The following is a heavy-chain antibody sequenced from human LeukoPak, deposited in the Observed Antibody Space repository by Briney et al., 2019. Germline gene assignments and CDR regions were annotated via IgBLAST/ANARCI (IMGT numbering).Heavy chain of an antibody. J-gene: IGHJ4*02. CDR2: IYYNGST. CDR3: ARKGGHFDY. D-gene: IGHD2-15*01. V-gene: IGHV4-59*01. CDR1: GGSISYYY. Sequence: PSETLSLTCTVSGGSISYYYWSWLRQSPGEGLEWVGYIYYNGSTNYNPSLKSRVTISVDMSKNQFSLKVTSVTAADTAIYYCARKGGHFDYWGQGTLVTVSS.